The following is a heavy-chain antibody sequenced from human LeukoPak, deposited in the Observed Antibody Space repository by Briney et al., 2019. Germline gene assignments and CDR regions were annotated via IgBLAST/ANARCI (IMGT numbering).Heavy chain of an antibody. CDR1: GYTFTAYY. V-gene: IGHV1-2*06. Sequence: GASVKVSCTASGYTFTAYYIHWVRQAPGQGLEWMGRINPKSGDTNYAQKFQDRVTMTRDTSMSAAYMEISRLTYDDTAVYYCARGWAPRWFDPWGQGTLVTVSS. J-gene: IGHJ5*02. D-gene: IGHD3-16*01. CDR3: ARGWAPRWFDP. CDR2: INPKSGDT.